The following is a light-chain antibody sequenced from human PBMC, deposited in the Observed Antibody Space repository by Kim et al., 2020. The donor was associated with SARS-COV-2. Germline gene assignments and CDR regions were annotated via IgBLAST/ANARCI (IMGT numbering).Light chain of an antibody. J-gene: IGKJ4*01. CDR1: QSVTSNY. CDR2: GAS. Sequence: SPGGRATLSCRARQSVTSNYLTWFQQRPGQAPRLLIYGASRRATGIPDRFSGSGSGTDFTLTISRLEPEDFAVYYCQQYGSSPITFGGGTKVDIK. V-gene: IGKV3-20*01. CDR3: QQYGSSPIT.